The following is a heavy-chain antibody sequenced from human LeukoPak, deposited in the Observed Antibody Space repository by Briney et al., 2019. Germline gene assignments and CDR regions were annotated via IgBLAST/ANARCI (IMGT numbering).Heavy chain of an antibody. D-gene: IGHD1-26*01. Sequence: SETLSLTCAVSGGSITSGSYYWGWVRQSPEKGLEWIESVHNSGSTYYIPSLKNRLSISVDRSKNQFSLRLTSVTAADTAIYYCARDSGNFEIDYWGQGMLVTVSS. CDR3: ARDSGNFEIDY. CDR1: GGSITSGSYY. CDR2: VHNSGST. V-gene: IGHV4-39*02. J-gene: IGHJ4*02.